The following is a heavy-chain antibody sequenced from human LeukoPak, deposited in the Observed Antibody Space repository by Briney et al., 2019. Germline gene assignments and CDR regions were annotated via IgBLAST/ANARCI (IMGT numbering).Heavy chain of an antibody. V-gene: IGHV4-59*08. CDR3: ASRSTYGYSFDY. CDR2: IYYSGST. CDR1: GGSISSYY. Sequence: SETLSLTCTVSGGSISSYYWSWIRQPPGKGLEWIGYIYYSGSTNYNPSLKSRVTISVDTSKNQFSLKLSCVTAADTAVYYCASRSTYGYSFDYWGQGTLVTVSS. J-gene: IGHJ4*02. D-gene: IGHD4-17*01.